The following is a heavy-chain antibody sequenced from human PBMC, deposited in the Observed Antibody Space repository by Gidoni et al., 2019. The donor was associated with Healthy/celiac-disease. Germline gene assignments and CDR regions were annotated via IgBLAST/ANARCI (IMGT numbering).Heavy chain of an antibody. J-gene: IGHJ6*02. CDR3: ARGKSRQREYYYYYYGMDV. D-gene: IGHD6-25*01. V-gene: IGHV4-34*01. Sequence: QVQLQQWGAGLLKPSETLSLTCAVYGGSFSGYYWSWIRQPPGKGLEWIGEINHSGSTNYNPSLKSRVTISVDTSKNQFSLKLSSVTAADTAVYYCARGKSRQREYYYYYYGMDVWGQGTTVTVSS. CDR1: GGSFSGYY. CDR2: INHSGST.